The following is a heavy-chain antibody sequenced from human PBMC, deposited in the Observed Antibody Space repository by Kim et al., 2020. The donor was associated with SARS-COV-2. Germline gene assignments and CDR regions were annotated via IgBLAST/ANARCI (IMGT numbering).Heavy chain of an antibody. V-gene: IGHV3-7*01. D-gene: IGHD2-2*01. CDR2: IKEDGGQT. CDR1: GFTFSNYW. J-gene: IGHJ4*02. Sequence: GGSLRLSCAAYGFTFSNYWMTWVRQAPGKGLEWVAYIKEDGGQTYYVDSVKGRFTISRDNAKNSLFLHMNNLRAEDTALYYCARDRSSRYWGQGTLVTVSS. CDR3: ARDRSSRY.